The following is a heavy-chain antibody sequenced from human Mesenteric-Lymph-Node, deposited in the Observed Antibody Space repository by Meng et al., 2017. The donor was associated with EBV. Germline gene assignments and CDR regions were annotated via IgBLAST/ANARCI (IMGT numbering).Heavy chain of an antibody. CDR3: ARSPGWYSLDY. CDR2: ISHSGRT. Sequence: VQLAEAGPGLVKPSGTLSLTFAVSGDSISISRWWGWVRQPPGKGLEWIGEISHSGRTTYNPSLKSRVTISADKSKNQFSLKLNSVTAADTAVYYCARSPGWYSLDYWGQGTLVTVSS. CDR1: GDSISISRW. D-gene: IGHD6-19*01. J-gene: IGHJ4*02. V-gene: IGHV4-4*02.